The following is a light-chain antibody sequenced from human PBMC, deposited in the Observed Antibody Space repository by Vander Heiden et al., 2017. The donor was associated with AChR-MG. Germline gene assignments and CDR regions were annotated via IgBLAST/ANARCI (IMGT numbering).Light chain of an antibody. CDR1: SNDVGFYDY. V-gene: IGLV2-14*03. J-gene: IGLJ1*01. CDR2: DVT. CDR3: SSFTRTSTEV. Sequence: QSALTQPASVSGSPGQSITIPCTGTSNDVGFYDYVSWYQQHPGKAPKLMIYDVTYRPSGVSHRFSGSKSGSTASLTISGLQAEDEADYYCSSFTRTSTEVFGTGTKVTVL.